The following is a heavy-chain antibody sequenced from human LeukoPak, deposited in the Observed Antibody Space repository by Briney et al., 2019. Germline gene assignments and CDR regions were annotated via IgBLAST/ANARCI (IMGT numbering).Heavy chain of an antibody. J-gene: IGHJ3*02. CDR2: ISSSSNYI. Sequence: PGGSLRLSCAASRFIFSSYSMNWVREAPGTGLEWVSSISSSSNYIYSADSVKGRFTISRDNAKNSLYLQMNSLRAEDTAVYYCAREGSDILTGYPYGFDIWGQGTMVTVSS. CDR3: AREGSDILTGYPYGFDI. CDR1: RFIFSSYS. D-gene: IGHD3-9*01. V-gene: IGHV3-21*01.